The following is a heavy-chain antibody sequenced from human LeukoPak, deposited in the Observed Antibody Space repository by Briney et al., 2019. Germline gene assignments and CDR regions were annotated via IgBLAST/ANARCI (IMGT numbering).Heavy chain of an antibody. D-gene: IGHD6-19*01. J-gene: IGHJ3*02. CDR1: GFTFSRYG. CDR2: IWYDGSNK. CDR3: AKGPPPYSSGWYAFDT. V-gene: IGHV3-33*06. Sequence: SGGSLRLSCAASGFTFSRYGMHWVRQAPGKGLEWVAVIWYDGSNKYYGDSVKGRFTISRDNSKNTLYLEMNSLRAEDTAVYYCAKGPPPYSSGWYAFDTWGQGTMVIVSS.